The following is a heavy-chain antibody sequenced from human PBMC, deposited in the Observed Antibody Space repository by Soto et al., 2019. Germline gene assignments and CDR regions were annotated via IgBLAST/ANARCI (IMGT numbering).Heavy chain of an antibody. CDR1: GGSISSGGYY. V-gene: IGHV4-30-4*08. CDR3: AREGLRNWFDP. Sequence: SETLSLTCTVSGGSISSGGYYWSWIRQHPGKGLEWIGYIYYSGSTYYNPSLKSRVTISVDTSKNQFSLKLSSVTAADTAVYYCAREGLRNWFDPWGQGTLVTVSS. J-gene: IGHJ5*02. CDR2: IYYSGST.